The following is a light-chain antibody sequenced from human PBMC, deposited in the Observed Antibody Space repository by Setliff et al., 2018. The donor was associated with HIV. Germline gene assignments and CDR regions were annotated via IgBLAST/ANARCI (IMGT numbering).Light chain of an antibody. CDR2: DVT. V-gene: IGLV2-23*02. CDR1: SSDIGDYES. Sequence: QSVLTQPASVSGSPAQSITISCTGSSSDIGDYESVSWYQQHPGEVPKLIIYDVTKRPSGISNRFSASKPGNTASLTISGLQAEDEARYYCSSYAGSDTWIFGGGTKVTVL. CDR3: SSYAGSDTWI. J-gene: IGLJ2*01.